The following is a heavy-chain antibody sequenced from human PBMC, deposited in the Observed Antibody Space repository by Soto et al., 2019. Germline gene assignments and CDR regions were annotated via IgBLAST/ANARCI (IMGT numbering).Heavy chain of an antibody. CDR2: INHSGIT. V-gene: IGHV4-34*01. J-gene: IGHJ4*02. CDR1: GGSFSGYY. Sequence: PSETLSLTCAVYGGSFSGYYWSWIRQPPGKGLEWIGEINHSGITNYNPSLKSRVSTSLDPSKNQFSLKLTSVTAADTAVYYCASHRSGYAFQWGQGTLVTVSS. D-gene: IGHD5-12*01. CDR3: ASHRSGYAFQ.